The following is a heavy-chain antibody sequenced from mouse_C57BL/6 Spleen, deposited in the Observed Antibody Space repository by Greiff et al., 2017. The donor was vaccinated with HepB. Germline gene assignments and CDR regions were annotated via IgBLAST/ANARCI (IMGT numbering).Heavy chain of an antibody. J-gene: IGHJ2*01. CDR3: TVFLWLLRDGDY. CDR1: GFNIKDDY. Sequence: EVKLQQSGAELVRPGASVKLSCTASGFNIKDDYMHWVKQRPEQGLEWIGWIDPENGDTEYASKFQGKATITADTSSNTAYLQLSSLTSEDTAVYYCTVFLWLLRDGDYWGQGTTLTVSS. CDR2: IDPENGDT. V-gene: IGHV14-4*01. D-gene: IGHD2-3*01.